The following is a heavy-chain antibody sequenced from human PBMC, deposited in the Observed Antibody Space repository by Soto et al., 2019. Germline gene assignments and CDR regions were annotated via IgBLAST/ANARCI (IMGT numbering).Heavy chain of an antibody. D-gene: IGHD2-15*01. CDR1: GGTFSSYA. CDR3: ARSQGGSSSLDIYYYYYYGTGV. CDR2: IIPIFGTA. Sequence: QVQLVQSGAEVKKPGSSVKVSCKAPGGTFSSYAISWVRQAPGQGLEWMGGIIPIFGTANYAQKFQGRVTITADESTSTGYMELSSLRSEDTAVYYCARSQGGSSSLDIYYYYYYGTGVWGQGTTVTVSS. J-gene: IGHJ6*02. V-gene: IGHV1-69*01.